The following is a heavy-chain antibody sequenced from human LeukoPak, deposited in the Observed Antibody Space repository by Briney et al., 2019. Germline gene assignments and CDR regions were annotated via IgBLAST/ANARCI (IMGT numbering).Heavy chain of an antibody. V-gene: IGHV4-4*02. CDR3: ATAAAGEKSFDY. CDR2: IYHSGST. Sequence: SGTLALTCAVSGGSISSSNWWGWVRQPPGRGREWIGEIYHSGSTNYNPSLKSRLTISVDKSKNQFSLKLSSVTAADTAVYYCATAAAGEKSFDYWGQGTLVTVSS. D-gene: IGHD6-13*01. J-gene: IGHJ4*02. CDR1: GGSISSSNW.